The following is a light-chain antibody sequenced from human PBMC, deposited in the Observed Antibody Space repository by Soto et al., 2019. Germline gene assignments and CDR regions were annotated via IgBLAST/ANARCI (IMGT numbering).Light chain of an antibody. CDR3: QQSYSTPVT. J-gene: IGKJ5*01. CDR2: DAS. Sequence: MTHAPATMSDSLVQGPTVSCRASQIVSSHFSWHQNQPGQAPSLLFYDASTRATGIPARFSGSGSGTEFTLTISSLQHEDFATYYCQQSYSTPVTFGQGTRLEIK. CDR1: QIVSSH. V-gene: IGKV3-15*01.